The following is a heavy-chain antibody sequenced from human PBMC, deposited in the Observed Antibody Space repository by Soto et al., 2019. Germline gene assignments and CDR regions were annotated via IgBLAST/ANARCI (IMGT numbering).Heavy chain of an antibody. V-gene: IGHV4-31*03. Sequence: PSLTLSLNCTVLSGYSSRGGDSWTWIYQHRGKGLEWTGNSCFSVTAYYNQSLKTRVTISVDTSKNEFYLRLSFVTATDTAVCYCARSVVPWGQGTLVTLSS. CDR1: SGYSSRGGDS. CDR3: ARSVVP. CDR2: SCFSVTA. J-gene: IGHJ5*02. D-gene: IGHD2-21*01.